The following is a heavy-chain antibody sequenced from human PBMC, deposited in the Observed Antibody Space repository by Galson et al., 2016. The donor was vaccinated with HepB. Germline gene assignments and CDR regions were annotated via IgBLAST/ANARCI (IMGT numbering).Heavy chain of an antibody. Sequence: PALVKPTQTLTLTCTFSGFSLRTSGEGVGWIRQPPGKALEWLALLYWDEDRRYRPSLKSRLTITKDTSKNQVVLTMTNMDPVDTATYYCAHYAGGTYVNWFDPWGQGTLVTVSS. J-gene: IGHJ5*02. D-gene: IGHD3-16*01. CDR2: LYWDEDR. CDR1: GFSLRTSGEG. CDR3: AHYAGGTYVNWFDP. V-gene: IGHV2-5*02.